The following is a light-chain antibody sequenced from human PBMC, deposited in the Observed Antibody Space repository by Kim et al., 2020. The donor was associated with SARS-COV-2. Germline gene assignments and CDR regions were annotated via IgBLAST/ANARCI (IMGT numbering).Light chain of an antibody. J-gene: IGKJ3*01. CDR2: AAS. CDR3: QQSYITPFT. CDR1: QSISSH. Sequence: DIQMTQSPSSLSASVGDRVTITCRTTQSISSHLNWYQQKPGRAPKLLISAASTLQGGVPSRFSGSGSETDFTLTISSLQPEDFATYFCQQSYITPFTFGPGSKVDIK. V-gene: IGKV1-39*01.